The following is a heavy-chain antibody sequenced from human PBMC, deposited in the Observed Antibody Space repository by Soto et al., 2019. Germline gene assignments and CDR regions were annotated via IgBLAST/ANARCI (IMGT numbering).Heavy chain of an antibody. CDR2: ISAYNGNT. Sequence: ASVKVSCKASGYTFTSYGISWVRQAPGQGLEWMGWISAYNGNTNYAQKLQGRVTMTTDTSTSTAYMELRSLRSDGTAVYYCARDGRGWSGSPGWFDPWGQGTLVTVSS. J-gene: IGHJ5*02. CDR1: GYTFTSYG. V-gene: IGHV1-18*04. CDR3: ARDGRGWSGSPGWFDP. D-gene: IGHD3-3*01.